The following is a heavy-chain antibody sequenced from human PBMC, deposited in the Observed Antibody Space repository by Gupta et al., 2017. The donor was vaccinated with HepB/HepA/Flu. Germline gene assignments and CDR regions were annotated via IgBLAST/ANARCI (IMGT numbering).Heavy chain of an antibody. J-gene: IGHJ5*02. CDR3: AKGAVAFSNFGWFDP. D-gene: IGHD4-11*01. V-gene: IGHV3-30*18. CDR2: ISYDGGGE. Sequence: QVQLVESGGGVVLPGTSLRLSCASSVSTSRAYGMPWGRQAPGAGLEWVALISYDGGGEDYADSVKGRFTISRDNSKNTLYLQMNSLRTEDTAVYYCAKGAVAFSNFGWFDPWGQGTLVTVSS. CDR1: VSTSRAYG.